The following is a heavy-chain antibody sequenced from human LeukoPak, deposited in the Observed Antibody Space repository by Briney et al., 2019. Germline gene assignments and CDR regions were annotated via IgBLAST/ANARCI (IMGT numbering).Heavy chain of an antibody. Sequence: ASVKVSCKASGGTFSSYAISWVRQAPGQGLEWMGWISAYNGNTNYAQKLQGRVTMTTDTSTSTAYMELRSLRSDDTAVYYCARALNRFLWFGESPSHGVDVWGQGTTVTVSS. CDR2: ISAYNGNT. CDR3: ARALNRFLWFGESPSHGVDV. CDR1: GGTFSSYA. V-gene: IGHV1-18*01. D-gene: IGHD3-10*01. J-gene: IGHJ6*02.